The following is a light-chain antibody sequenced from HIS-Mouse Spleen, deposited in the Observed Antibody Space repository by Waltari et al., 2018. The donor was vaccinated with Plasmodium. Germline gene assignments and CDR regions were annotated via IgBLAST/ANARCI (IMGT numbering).Light chain of an antibody. CDR1: VLANKY. CDR3: YSAADNNLV. CDR2: KDR. V-gene: IGLV3-27*01. J-gene: IGLJ3*02. Sequence: SYELTQPSSVSVSPGQTARITCSGAVLANKYARGFQQKPGQAPVLVIYKDRERPSGIPERFSGSSSGTTVTLTISGAQVEDEADYYCYSAADNNLVFGGGTKLTVL.